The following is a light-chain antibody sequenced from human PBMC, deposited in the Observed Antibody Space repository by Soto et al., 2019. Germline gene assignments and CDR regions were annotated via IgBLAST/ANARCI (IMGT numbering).Light chain of an antibody. Sequence: DIQMTQSPSTLSASVGDRVTITCRASQSIGGWLAWYQQKPGKAPKLLIYDASGLESGVPSRFSGSGSGTEFTLTISSLQPEDFATYYCQHQGTFGQGTKVEIK. CDR3: QHQGT. J-gene: IGKJ1*01. V-gene: IGKV1-5*01. CDR2: DAS. CDR1: QSIGGW.